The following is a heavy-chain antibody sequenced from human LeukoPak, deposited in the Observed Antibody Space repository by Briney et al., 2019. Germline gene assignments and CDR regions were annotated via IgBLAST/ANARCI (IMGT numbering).Heavy chain of an antibody. CDR1: GGSISSYY. CDR2: IYYSGST. V-gene: IGHV4-59*01. D-gene: IGHD6-19*01. J-gene: IGHJ4*01. CDR3: ARARCYSRGWYGYYVDY. Sequence: SETLSLTRTVSGGSISSYYWSWIRQPPGKGLEWIGYIYYSGSTNYNPSLKSRVTISVDTSKNQFSLKLSSVTAADTAVYYCARARCYSRGWYGYYVDYCGNGTLVTVSS.